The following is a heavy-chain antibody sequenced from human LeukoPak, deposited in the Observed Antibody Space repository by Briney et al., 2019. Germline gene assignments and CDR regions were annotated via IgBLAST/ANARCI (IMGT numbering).Heavy chain of an antibody. CDR1: GYTFTKSW. D-gene: IGHD2-2*02. V-gene: IGHV5-51*01. Sequence: GESLKISCKGSGYTFTKSWIGWVRPMPGKGLEWMGIIYPDDSDTRYRQSFQGQVTISADKSIHTAYLQWSSLKASDTAMYYCARLCIPNRDASDIWGQGTVVTVSS. CDR2: IYPDDSDT. J-gene: IGHJ3*02. CDR3: ARLCIPNRDASDI.